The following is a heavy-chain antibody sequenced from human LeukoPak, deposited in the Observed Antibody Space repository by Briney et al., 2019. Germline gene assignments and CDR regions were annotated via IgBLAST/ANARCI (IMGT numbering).Heavy chain of an antibody. CDR2: ISSSGSTI. CDR1: GFTFSSYE. J-gene: IGHJ3*02. V-gene: IGHV3-48*03. D-gene: IGHD3-22*01. CDR3: ARDRVYYDSSGYHDAFDI. Sequence: GGSLRLSCAASGFTFSSYEMNWVRRAPGKGLEWVSYISSSGSTIYYADSVKGRFTISRDNAKNTLYLQMNSLRAEDTAVYYCARDRVYYDSSGYHDAFDIWGQGTMVTVSS.